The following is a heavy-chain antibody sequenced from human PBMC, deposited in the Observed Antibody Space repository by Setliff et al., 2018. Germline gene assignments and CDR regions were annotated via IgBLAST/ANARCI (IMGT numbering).Heavy chain of an antibody. J-gene: IGHJ3*01. CDR3: VREYSGGGLT. D-gene: IGHD1-26*01. CDR2: ISVDNGNT. V-gene: IGHV1-18*01. Sequence: ASVKVSCKASGYTFTSYGFSWVRQAPGQGLEWMGRISVDNGNTNYGQKYQGRVAMTTDTSTNTVYMELRSLRSDDTAVYFCVREYSGGGLTWGQGTMVTVSS. CDR1: GYTFTSYG.